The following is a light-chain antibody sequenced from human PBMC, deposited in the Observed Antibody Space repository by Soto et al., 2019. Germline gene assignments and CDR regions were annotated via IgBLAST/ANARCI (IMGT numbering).Light chain of an antibody. CDR3: HQYGSSPRT. Sequence: PGDRATLSCRASQSVSSNFLAWYQQKPGQAPRLRIYGASIRATGIPDRFSGSGSGTDFTLTIRRLEPEDFAMYFCHQYGSSPRTFGQGTKVEIK. J-gene: IGKJ1*01. V-gene: IGKV3-20*01. CDR2: GAS. CDR1: QSVSSNF.